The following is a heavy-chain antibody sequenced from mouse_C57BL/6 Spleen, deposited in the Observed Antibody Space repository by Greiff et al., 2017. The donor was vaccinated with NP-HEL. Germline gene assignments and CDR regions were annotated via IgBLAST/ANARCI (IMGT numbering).Heavy chain of an antibody. D-gene: IGHD2-4*01. V-gene: IGHV3-6*01. J-gene: IGHJ1*03. Sequence: ESGPGLVKPSQSLSLTCSVTGYSITSGYYWNWIRQFPGNKLEWMGYISYDGSNNYNPSLKNRISITRDTSKNQFFLKLNSVTTEDTATYYCGAIYYDYDGDWYFDVWGTGTTVTVSS. CDR3: GAIYYDYDGDWYFDV. CDR1: GYSITSGYY. CDR2: ISYDGSN.